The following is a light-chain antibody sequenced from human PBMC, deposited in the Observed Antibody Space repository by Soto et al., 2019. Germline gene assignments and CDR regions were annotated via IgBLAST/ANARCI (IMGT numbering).Light chain of an antibody. V-gene: IGKV3-15*01. Sequence: EIMMTQSPYTLSVSPLERATLSCQAGQSVSSNLAWYQQKPGQAPRLLIYGASTRATGIPARFSGSGSGTEFTLTISSLQSEDFTVYYCQQYNNRPPWTFGQGTTVDI. CDR3: QQYNNRPPWT. CDR2: GAS. J-gene: IGKJ1*01. CDR1: QSVSSN.